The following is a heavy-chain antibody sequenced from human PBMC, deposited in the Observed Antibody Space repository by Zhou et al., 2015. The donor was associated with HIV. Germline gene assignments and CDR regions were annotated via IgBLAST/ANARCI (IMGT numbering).Heavy chain of an antibody. V-gene: IGHV1-69*01. J-gene: IGHJ5*02. Sequence: QVQLVQSGAEVKKPGSSVKVSCKASGGTFSSYAISWVRQAPGQGLEWMGGIIPIFGTANYAQKFQGRVTITADESTSTAYMELSSLRSEDTAVYYCARDNYDILTGSSYNTWFDPWGQGTLVTVSS. CDR1: GGTFSSYA. CDR3: ARDNYDILTGSSYNTWFDP. D-gene: IGHD3-9*01. CDR2: IIPIFGTA.